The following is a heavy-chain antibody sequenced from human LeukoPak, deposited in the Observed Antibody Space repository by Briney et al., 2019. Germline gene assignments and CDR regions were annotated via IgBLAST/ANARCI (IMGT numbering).Heavy chain of an antibody. D-gene: IGHD6-13*01. V-gene: IGHV4-34*01. J-gene: IGHJ5*02. CDR1: GGSFSTYY. CDR3: ARMYSSSWYHSWFDP. CDR2: INHSGST. Sequence: SETLSLTCAVYGGSFSTYYWSWIRQPPGKGLEWIGEINHSGSTNYNPSLKSRVTISVDTSKNQFSLKLSSVTAADTAVYYCARMYSSSWYHSWFDPWGQGTLVTVSS.